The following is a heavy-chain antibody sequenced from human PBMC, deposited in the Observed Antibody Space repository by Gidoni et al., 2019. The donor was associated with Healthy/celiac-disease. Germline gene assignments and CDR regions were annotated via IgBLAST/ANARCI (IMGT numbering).Heavy chain of an antibody. CDR3: AKSNRSGAGSYFDY. Sequence: LWWSRGRLVQPGVSLGLSCASSGFTFSSYAMSWVRQAPGKGLEWVSAISGSGGSTYYADSVKGRFTISRDNSKNTLYLQMNSLRAEDTAVYYCAKSNRSGAGSYFDYWGQGTLVTVSS. CDR1: GFTFSSYA. V-gene: IGHV3-23*01. CDR2: ISGSGGST. D-gene: IGHD3-16*02. J-gene: IGHJ4*02.